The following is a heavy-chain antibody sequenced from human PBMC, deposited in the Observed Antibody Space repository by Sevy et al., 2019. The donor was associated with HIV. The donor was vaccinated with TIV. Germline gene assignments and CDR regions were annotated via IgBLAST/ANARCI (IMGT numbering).Heavy chain of an antibody. CDR3: ARMSSRYCSSTSCSMGYYYYGIDV. CDR2: ISAYNGNT. V-gene: IGHV1-18*01. D-gene: IGHD2-2*01. Sequence: ASLKVSCKASGYTFTSYGISWVRQAPGQGLEWMGWISAYNGNTNYAQKLQGRVTMTTDTSTSTAYMELRSLRSDDTAVYYCARMSSRYCSSTSCSMGYYYYGIDVWGQGTTVTVSS. CDR1: GYTFTSYG. J-gene: IGHJ6*02.